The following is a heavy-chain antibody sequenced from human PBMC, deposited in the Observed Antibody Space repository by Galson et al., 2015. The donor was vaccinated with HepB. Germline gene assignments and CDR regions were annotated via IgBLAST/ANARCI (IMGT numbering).Heavy chain of an antibody. CDR3: ARVVATAYYDSSGYYRGPFDY. CDR2: INHSGST. CDR1: GGSFSGYY. J-gene: IGHJ4*02. Sequence: ETLSLTCAVYGGSFSGYYWSWIRQPPGKGLEWIGEINHSGSTNYNPSLKSRLTISVDTSKNQFSLKLSSVTAADTAVYYCARVVATAYYDSSGYYRGPFDYWGQGTLVTVSS. V-gene: IGHV4-34*01. D-gene: IGHD3-22*01.